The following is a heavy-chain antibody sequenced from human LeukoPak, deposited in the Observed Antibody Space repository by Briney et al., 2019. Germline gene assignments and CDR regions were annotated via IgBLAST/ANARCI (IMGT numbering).Heavy chain of an antibody. CDR1: GGSISSYY. Sequence: SETLSLTCTVSGGSISSYYWSWIRQPAGKGLEWIGRIYTSGSSNYNPSLKSRVTMSVDTSKNQFSLKLGSVTAADTAVYYCARPANYRGSSSSRYYYYYMDVWGKGTTVTVSS. J-gene: IGHJ6*03. V-gene: IGHV4-4*07. D-gene: IGHD1-26*01. CDR3: ARPANYRGSSSSRYYYYYMDV. CDR2: IYTSGSS.